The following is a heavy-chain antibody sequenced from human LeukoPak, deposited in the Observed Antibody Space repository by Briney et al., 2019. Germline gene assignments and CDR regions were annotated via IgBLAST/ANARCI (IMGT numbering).Heavy chain of an antibody. CDR2: INPSGGST. V-gene: IGHV1-46*01. CDR1: GYTFTSYY. J-gene: IGHJ4*02. Sequence: GASVKVSCKASGYTFTSYYMHWVRPAPGQGLEWMGIINPSGGSTSYAQKFQGRVTMTTDTSTSTGYMELRSLRSDDTAVYYCARVHSYCSSTSCLDYWGQGTLVTVSS. CDR3: ARVHSYCSSTSCLDY. D-gene: IGHD2-2*01.